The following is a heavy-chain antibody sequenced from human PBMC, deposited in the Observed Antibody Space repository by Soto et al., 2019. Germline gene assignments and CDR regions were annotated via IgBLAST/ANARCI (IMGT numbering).Heavy chain of an antibody. CDR2: INPNSGGT. CDR3: ARDRDPYTATPGYYYYGMDV. J-gene: IGHJ6*02. Sequence: VKVSCKASGYTFTGYYMHWVRQAPGQGLEWMGWINPNSGGTNYAQKFQGWVTMTRDTSISTAYMELSRLRSDDTAVYYCARDRDPYTATPGYYYYGMDVWGQGTTVTVSS. D-gene: IGHD5-18*01. CDR1: GYTFTGYY. V-gene: IGHV1-2*04.